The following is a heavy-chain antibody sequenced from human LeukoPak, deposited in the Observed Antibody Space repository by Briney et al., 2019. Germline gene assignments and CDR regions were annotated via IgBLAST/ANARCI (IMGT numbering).Heavy chain of an antibody. Sequence: VASVKVSCKASGYTFTSHDINWVRQATGQGLEWMGWMNPNSGNTGYAQKFQGRVTITRNNSISTVYMELSSLRSEDTAVYYCARDNSVGDSAWWFDPWGQGTLVTVSS. CDR2: MNPNSGNT. D-gene: IGHD5-12*01. CDR1: GYTFTSHD. J-gene: IGHJ5*02. V-gene: IGHV1-8*03. CDR3: ARDNSVGDSAWWFDP.